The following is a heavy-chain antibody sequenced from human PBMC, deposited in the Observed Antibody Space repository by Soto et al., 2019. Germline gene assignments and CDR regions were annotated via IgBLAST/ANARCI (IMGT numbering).Heavy chain of an antibody. V-gene: IGHV3-23*01. J-gene: IGHJ6*03. CDR1: GFTFSTYA. D-gene: IGHD3-3*01. CDR3: ASSPLRFPYYMDV. Sequence: EGSLRLSCAPSGFTFSTYAMSRVRQGPGKVLEWVSAISGSGGSTYYADSVKGRFTISRDNSKNTLYLQMNSLRAEDTAVYYCASSPLRFPYYMDVWGKGTTVTVSS. CDR2: ISGSGGST.